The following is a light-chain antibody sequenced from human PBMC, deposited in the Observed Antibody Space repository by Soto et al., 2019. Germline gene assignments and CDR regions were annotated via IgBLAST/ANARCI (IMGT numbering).Light chain of an antibody. CDR2: GAS. CDR3: HQYGILPRT. Sequence: ESVLTQSPGTRSMSPGERATLSCRASQSLTNNYLAWFQQKPGQAPRLLIYGASNRPTDIPDRFSGSGSGTDFSLTISRLEPEDFAVYYCHQYGILPRTFGQGTQVEIK. V-gene: IGKV3-20*01. CDR1: QSLTNNY. J-gene: IGKJ1*01.